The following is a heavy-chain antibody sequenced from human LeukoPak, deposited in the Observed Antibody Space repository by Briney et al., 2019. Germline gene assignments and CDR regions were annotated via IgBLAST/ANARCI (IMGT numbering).Heavy chain of an antibody. D-gene: IGHD6-6*01. V-gene: IGHV4-59*01. CDR1: GGSISSYY. Sequence: SETLSLTCTVSGGSISSYYWSWIRQPPGKGLEWIGYIYYSGSTNYNPSLKSRVTISVDTSKNQFSLKLSSVTAADTAVYYCAGGGSSPLDYWGQGTLVTVSS. CDR2: IYYSGST. CDR3: AGGGSSPLDY. J-gene: IGHJ4*02.